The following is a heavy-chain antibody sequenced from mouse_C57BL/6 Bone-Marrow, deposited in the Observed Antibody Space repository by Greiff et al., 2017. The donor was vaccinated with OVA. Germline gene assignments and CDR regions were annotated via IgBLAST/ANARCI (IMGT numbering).Heavy chain of an antibody. D-gene: IGHD1-1*01. CDR3: ARYDGSRVAY. CDR2: INPGSGGT. Sequence: QVQLQQSGAELVRPGTSVKVSCKASGYAFTNYLIEWVKQRPGQGLEWIGVINPGSGGTNYNEKFKGKATLTAAKSSSTAYMQLSSLTSEDSAVYFCARYDGSRVAYWGQGTLVTVSA. J-gene: IGHJ3*01. CDR1: GYAFTNYL. V-gene: IGHV1-54*01.